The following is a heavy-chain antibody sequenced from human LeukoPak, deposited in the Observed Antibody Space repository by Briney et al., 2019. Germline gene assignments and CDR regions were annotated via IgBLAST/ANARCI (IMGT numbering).Heavy chain of an antibody. Sequence: SETLSLTCAVSGYSISSGYYWSWIRQPPGKGLEWIGEINHSGNTNYNPSLKSRVTISVGTSKNQFSLKLSSVTAADTAVYYCARRRRDYYYDSSGPTAFDYWGQGTLVTVSS. J-gene: IGHJ4*02. D-gene: IGHD3-22*01. CDR2: INHSGNT. CDR1: GYSISSGYY. CDR3: ARRRRDYYYDSSGPTAFDY. V-gene: IGHV4-34*01.